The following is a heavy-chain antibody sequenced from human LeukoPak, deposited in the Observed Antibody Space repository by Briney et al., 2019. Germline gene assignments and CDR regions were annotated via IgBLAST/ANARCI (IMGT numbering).Heavy chain of an antibody. D-gene: IGHD4-11*01. V-gene: IGHV1-69*05. CDR3: ARAKTTPQQTYYYYYYMDV. Sequence: ASAKVSCKASGGTFSSYAISWVRQAPGQGLEWMGGIIPIFGTANYAQKFQGRVTITTDESTSTAYMELSSLRSEDTAVYYCARAKTTPQQTYYYYYYMDVWGKGTTVTVSS. CDR1: GGTFSSYA. J-gene: IGHJ6*03. CDR2: IIPIFGTA.